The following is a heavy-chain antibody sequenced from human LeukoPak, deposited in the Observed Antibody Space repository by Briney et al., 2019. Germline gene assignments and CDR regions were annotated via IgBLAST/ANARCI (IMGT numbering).Heavy chain of an antibody. V-gene: IGHV1-2*02. CDR2: ISADSGGT. CDR3: ARGSIVGATFDYFDY. J-gene: IGHJ4*02. Sequence: ASVKVSCKASGYTFTGYYMHWVRQAPGQGLEWMGWISADSGGTNYAQKFQGRVTMTRDTSISTAYMELSRLRSDDTAVYYCARGSIVGATFDYFDYWGQGTLVTVSS. D-gene: IGHD1-26*01. CDR1: GYTFTGYY.